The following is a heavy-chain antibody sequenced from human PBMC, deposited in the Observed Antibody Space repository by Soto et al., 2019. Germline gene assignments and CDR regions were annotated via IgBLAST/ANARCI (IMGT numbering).Heavy chain of an antibody. J-gene: IGHJ6*02. Sequence: QVQLVQSGAEVKKPGSSVKVSCKASGGTFSRYAISWVRQAPGQGLEWMGGIIAIFGTANYAQKFQGRVTITADESTSTAYMGLSSLTSEDTAVYYCARDIVFGGTYGMDVWGQGTTVTVSS. CDR3: ARDIVFGGTYGMDV. CDR2: IIAIFGTA. CDR1: GGTFSRYA. V-gene: IGHV1-69*12. D-gene: IGHD3-16*01.